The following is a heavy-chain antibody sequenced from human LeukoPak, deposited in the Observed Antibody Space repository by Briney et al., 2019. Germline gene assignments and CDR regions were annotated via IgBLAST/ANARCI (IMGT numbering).Heavy chain of an antibody. CDR1: GGSISSYY. V-gene: IGHV4-59*01. Sequence: SETLSLTCTVSGGSISSYYWSWIRQPPGKGLEWIGYIYYSGSTNYNPSLKSRVTISVDTSKNQFSLKLSSVTAADTAVYYCARVEYYDSSGYYVDYWGQGTLVTVSS. CDR2: IYYSGST. D-gene: IGHD3-22*01. CDR3: ARVEYYDSSGYYVDY. J-gene: IGHJ4*02.